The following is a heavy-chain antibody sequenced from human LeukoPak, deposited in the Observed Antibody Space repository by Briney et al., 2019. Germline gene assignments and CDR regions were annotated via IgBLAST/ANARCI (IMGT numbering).Heavy chain of an antibody. D-gene: IGHD3-10*01. Sequence: GGSLRLSCAASGFTFSSYWMHWVRQAPGKGLVWVSRINSDGSSTSYADSVKGRFTISRDNAKNTLYLQINSLRAEDTAVYYCARETGSGYGMDVWGQGTTVTVSS. CDR1: GFTFSSYW. V-gene: IGHV3-74*01. CDR2: INSDGSST. CDR3: ARETGSGYGMDV. J-gene: IGHJ6*02.